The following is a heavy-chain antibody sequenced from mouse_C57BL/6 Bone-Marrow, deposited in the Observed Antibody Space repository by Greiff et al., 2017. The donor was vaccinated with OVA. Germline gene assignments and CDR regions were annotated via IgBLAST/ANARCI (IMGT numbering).Heavy chain of an antibody. CDR3: AREVVGAMDY. CDR2: SRNKANDYTT. Sequence: EVQGVESGGGLVQSGRSLRLSCAPSGFTFSDFYMEWVRQAPGKGLEWIAASRNKANDYTTEYSASVKGRFIVSRDTSQSILYLQMNALRAEDTAIYYCAREVVGAMDYWGQGTSVTVSS. J-gene: IGHJ4*01. V-gene: IGHV7-1*01. D-gene: IGHD1-1*01. CDR1: GFTFSDFY.